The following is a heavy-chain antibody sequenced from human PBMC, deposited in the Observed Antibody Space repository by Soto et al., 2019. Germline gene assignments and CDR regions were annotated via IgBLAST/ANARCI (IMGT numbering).Heavy chain of an antibody. Sequence: GGSLRLSCAASGFTFSSYSMNWVRQAPGKGLEWVSSISSSSSYIYYADSVKGRFTISRDNAKNSLYLQMNSLRAEDTAVYYCARVDTAMVLDYYYGMDVWGQGTTVTVSS. CDR1: GFTFSSYS. J-gene: IGHJ6*02. CDR2: ISSSSSYI. V-gene: IGHV3-21*01. D-gene: IGHD5-18*01. CDR3: ARVDTAMVLDYYYGMDV.